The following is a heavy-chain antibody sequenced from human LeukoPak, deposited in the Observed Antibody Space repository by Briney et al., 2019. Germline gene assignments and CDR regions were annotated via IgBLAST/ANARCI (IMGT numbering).Heavy chain of an antibody. CDR2: IYYSGST. J-gene: IGHJ3*02. V-gene: IGHV4-59*01. CDR3: ARAGRTYYDFWSGSTKDAFDI. CDR1: GGSISSYY. Sequence: PSETLSLTCTVSGGSISSYYWSWIRQPPGKGLEWIGYIYYSGSTNYNPSPKSRVTISVDTSKNQFSLKLSSVTAADTAVYYCARAGRTYYDFWSGSTKDAFDIWGQGTMVTVSS. D-gene: IGHD3-3*01.